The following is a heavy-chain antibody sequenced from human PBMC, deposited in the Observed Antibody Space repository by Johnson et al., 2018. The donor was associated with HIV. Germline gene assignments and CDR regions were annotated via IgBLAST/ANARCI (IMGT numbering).Heavy chain of an antibody. CDR3: AREGPSERAGFDI. CDR2: IRYDGKDK. Sequence: QVQLVESGGGLVQPGGSLRLSCAASGFTFSTYGIHWVRQAPGKGLEWVSFIRYDGKDKYYADSVKGRFTISRDNARNTLYLQMNSLRADDTAVYYCAREGPSERAGFDIWGQGTMVTVSS. J-gene: IGHJ3*02. CDR1: GFTFSTYG. V-gene: IGHV3-30*02.